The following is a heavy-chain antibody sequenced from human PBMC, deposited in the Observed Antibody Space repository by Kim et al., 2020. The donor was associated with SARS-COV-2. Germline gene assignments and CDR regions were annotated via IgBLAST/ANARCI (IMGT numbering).Heavy chain of an antibody. V-gene: IGHV3-23*01. J-gene: IGHJ4*02. CDR1: GFTFSSYA. Sequence: GGSLRLSCAASGFTFSSYAMSWVRQAPGKGLEWVSAISGSGGSTYYADSVKGRFTISRDNSKNTLYLQMNSLRAEDTAVYYCALQPVPSSGWYGVDYWGQGTLVTVSS. CDR3: ALQPVPSSGWYGVDY. CDR2: ISGSGGST. D-gene: IGHD6-19*01.